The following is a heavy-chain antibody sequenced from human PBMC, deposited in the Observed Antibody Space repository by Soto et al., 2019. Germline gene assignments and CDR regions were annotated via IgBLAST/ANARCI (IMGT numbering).Heavy chain of an antibody. CDR1: GFTFSGYS. CDR2: ISGPSIYI. Sequence: EVQLVESGGGLVKPGGSLRLSCVASGFTFSGYSINWVRQAPGKGLEWVSYISGPSIYIYYADSVKGRFTISRDNAKSAVYLQMNGLRAEETAVYYCARGFRNGFNVWGQGTTVSVSS. CDR3: ARGFRNGFNV. J-gene: IGHJ6*02. D-gene: IGHD2-8*01. V-gene: IGHV3-21*01.